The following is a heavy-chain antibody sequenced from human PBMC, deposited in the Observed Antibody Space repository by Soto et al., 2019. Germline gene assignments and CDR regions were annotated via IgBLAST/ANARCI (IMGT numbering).Heavy chain of an antibody. V-gene: IGHV3-53*01. J-gene: IGHJ5*02. CDR1: GFNVGSNY. D-gene: IGHD7-27*01. Sequence: ESGGALIQPGGSLRLSCAVSGFNVGSNYMTWVRQAPGKGLEWVSTIYSGGGAYYADSVKGRFTISTDNFKNTVYLQMTGLRVEDTAFYYCARITGWAWGQGTLVTVSS. CDR2: IYSGGGA. CDR3: ARITGWA.